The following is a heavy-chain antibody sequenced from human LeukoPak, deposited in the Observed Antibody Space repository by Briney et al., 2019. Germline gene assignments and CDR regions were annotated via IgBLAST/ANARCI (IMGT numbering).Heavy chain of an antibody. CDR1: GYTFTGYY. CDR3: ARVVGSSWDRPYFDY. D-gene: IGHD6-13*01. Sequence: ASVKVSRKASGYTFTGYYMHWVRQAPGQGIEWMGRINPNSGGTNYAQKFQGRVTMTRDTSISTAYMELSRLRSDDTAVYYCARVVGSSWDRPYFDYWGQGTLVTVSS. CDR2: INPNSGGT. J-gene: IGHJ4*02. V-gene: IGHV1-2*06.